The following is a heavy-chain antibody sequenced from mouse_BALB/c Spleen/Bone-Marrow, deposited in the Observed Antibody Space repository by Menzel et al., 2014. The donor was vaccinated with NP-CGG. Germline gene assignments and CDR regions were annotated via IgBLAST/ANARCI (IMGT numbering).Heavy chain of an antibody. D-gene: IGHD2-3*01. CDR3: ARYDGYSDNAMDY. J-gene: IGHJ4*01. CDR1: GFTFTDYY. Sequence: EVKLVESGGGLVQPGSSLRLSCATSGFTFTDYYMNWVRQPPGKALEWLGFIRNKANGYTTEFSASVKGRFTISRDNSQSILYRQMNTLRAEDSATYYCARYDGYSDNAMDYWGQGTSVTVSS. V-gene: IGHV7-3*02. CDR2: IRNKANGYTT.